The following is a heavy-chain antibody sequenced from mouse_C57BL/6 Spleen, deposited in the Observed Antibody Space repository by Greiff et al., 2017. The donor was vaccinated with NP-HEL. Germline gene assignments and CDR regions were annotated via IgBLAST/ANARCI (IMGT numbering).Heavy chain of an antibody. D-gene: IGHD2-5*01. CDR3: ARSFAYYSNPYYFDY. J-gene: IGHJ2*01. CDR1: GYTFTSYW. CDR2: IDPSDSYT. Sequence: QVQLQQPGAELVKPGASVKLSCKASGYTFTSYWMQWVKQRPGQGLEWIGEIDPSDSYTNYNQKFKGKATLTVDTSSSTAYMQLSSLTSEDSAVYYCARSFAYYSNPYYFDYGGQGTTLTVSS. V-gene: IGHV1-50*01.